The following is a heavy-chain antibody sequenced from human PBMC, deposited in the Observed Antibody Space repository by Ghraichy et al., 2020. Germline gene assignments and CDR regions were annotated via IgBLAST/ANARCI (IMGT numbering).Heavy chain of an antibody. CDR2: ISSSGSTI. J-gene: IGHJ3*02. D-gene: IGHD2-15*01. CDR3: ARGHGAFVAANDAFDI. V-gene: IGHV3-11*01. CDR1: GFTFSDYY. Sequence: GGSLRLSCAASGFTFSDYYMSWIRQAPGKGLEWVSYISSSGSTIYYADSVKGRFTISRDNAKNSLYLQMNSLRAEDTAVYYCARGHGAFVAANDAFDIWGQGTMVTVSS.